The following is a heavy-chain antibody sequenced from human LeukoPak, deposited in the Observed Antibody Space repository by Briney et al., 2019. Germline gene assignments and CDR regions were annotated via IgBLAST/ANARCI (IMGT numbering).Heavy chain of an antibody. J-gene: IGHJ2*01. Sequence: GGSMRLSCAASGFIFSSYAMSWVRQAPGKGLEWVSAISGSGGSTYYADSVKGRFTISRDNSKNTLYLQMNSLRAEDTAVYYCAKRFDYGDYVLPWYFDLWGRGTLVTVSS. CDR1: GFIFSSYA. CDR3: AKRFDYGDYVLPWYFDL. D-gene: IGHD4-17*01. V-gene: IGHV3-23*01. CDR2: ISGSGGST.